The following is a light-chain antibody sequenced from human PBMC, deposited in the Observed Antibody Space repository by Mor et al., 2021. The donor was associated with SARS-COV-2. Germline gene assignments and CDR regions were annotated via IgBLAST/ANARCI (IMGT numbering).Light chain of an antibody. J-gene: IGLJ2*01. CDR2: GKN. Sequence: QKPGQAPLLVIYGKNNRPSGIPDRFSGSSSGNTASLTITASQAEDEADYYCNSRDSSGYPVIFGGGTKLTVL. V-gene: IGLV3-19*01. CDR3: NSRDSSGYPVI.